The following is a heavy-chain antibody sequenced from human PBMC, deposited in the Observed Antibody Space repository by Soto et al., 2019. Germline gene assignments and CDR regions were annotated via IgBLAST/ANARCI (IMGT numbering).Heavy chain of an antibody. V-gene: IGHV1-18*01. D-gene: IGHD2-21*02. CDR3: ARDQAYCGGDCYILDDY. CDR1: GYTFTSYG. CDR2: ISAYNGNT. Sequence: ASVKVSCKASGYTFTSYGISWVRQAPGQGLEWMRWISAYNGNTNYAQKLQGRVTMTTDTSTSTAYMELRSLRSDDTAVYYCARDQAYCGGDCYILDDYWGQGTLVTVSS. J-gene: IGHJ4*02.